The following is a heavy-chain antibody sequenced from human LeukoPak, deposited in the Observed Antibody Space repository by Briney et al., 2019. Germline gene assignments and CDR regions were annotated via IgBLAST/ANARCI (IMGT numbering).Heavy chain of an antibody. CDR1: GFTFSSYA. CDR2: ISYDGSNK. D-gene: IGHD3-10*01. V-gene: IGHV3-30-3*01. Sequence: GGSLRLSCAASGFTFSSYAMHWVRQAPGKGLEWVAVISYDGSNKYYADSVKGRFTISRDNSKNTLYLQMNSLRAEDTAVYYCARPRHYGSGSYYNVDAFDVWGQGTMVTVSS. CDR3: ARPRHYGSGSYYNVDAFDV. J-gene: IGHJ3*01.